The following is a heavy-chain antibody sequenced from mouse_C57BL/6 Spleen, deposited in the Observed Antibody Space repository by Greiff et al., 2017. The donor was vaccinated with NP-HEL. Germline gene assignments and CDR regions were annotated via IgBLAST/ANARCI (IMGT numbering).Heavy chain of an antibody. D-gene: IGHD1-1*02. CDR2: IHPNSGST. CDR1: GYTFTSYW. J-gene: IGHJ2*01. CDR3: ARYGGNYGGFDY. V-gene: IGHV1-64*01. Sequence: VQLQQPGAELVKPGASVKLSCKASGYTFTSYWMHWVKQRPGQGLEWIGMIHPNSGSTNYNEKFKSKATLTVDKSSSTAYMQLSSLTSEDSAVYYCARYGGNYGGFDYWGQGTTLTVSS.